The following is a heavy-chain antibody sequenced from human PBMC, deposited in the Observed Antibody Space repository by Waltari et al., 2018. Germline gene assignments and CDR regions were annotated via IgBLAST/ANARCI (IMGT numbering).Heavy chain of an antibody. J-gene: IGHJ4*02. Sequence: QVQLQESGPGLVKPSQTLSLTCTVSGGSISSGSYYWSWIRQPAGKGLEWIGRIYTSGSTNYNPSLSSRVTISVDTSKNQFSLKLSSVTAADTAVYYCAREGNYYDSSGYQYYFDYWGQGTLVTVSS. V-gene: IGHV4-61*02. CDR2: IYTSGST. D-gene: IGHD3-22*01. CDR3: AREGNYYDSSGYQYYFDY. CDR1: GGSISSGSYY.